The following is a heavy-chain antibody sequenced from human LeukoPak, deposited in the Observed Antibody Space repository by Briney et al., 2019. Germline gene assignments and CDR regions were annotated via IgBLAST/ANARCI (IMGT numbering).Heavy chain of an antibody. CDR3: ARGDGYAPHYYYMDV. V-gene: IGHV4-59*01. J-gene: IGHJ6*03. Sequence: SETLSLTCTVSGGSISSYYWSWIRQPPGEGLEWIGYIYYSGSTNYNPSLKSRVTIPVDTSKNQFSLKLSSVTAADTAVYYCARGDGYAPHYYYMDVWGKGTTVTVSS. CDR2: IYYSGST. D-gene: IGHD5-18*01. CDR1: GGSISSYY.